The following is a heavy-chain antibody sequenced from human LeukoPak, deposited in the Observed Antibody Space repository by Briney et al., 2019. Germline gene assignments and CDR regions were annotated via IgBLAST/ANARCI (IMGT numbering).Heavy chain of an antibody. J-gene: IGHJ4*02. CDR2: IYHSGST. Sequence: PSETLSLTCTVSGYSISSGYYWGWIRQPPGKGLEWIGSIYHSGSTYYNPSLKSRVTISVDTSKNQFSLKLSSVTAADTAVYYCASYYDYVWGSYSTFDYWGQGTLVTVSS. D-gene: IGHD3-16*01. V-gene: IGHV4-38-2*02. CDR3: ASYYDYVWGSYSTFDY. CDR1: GYSISSGYY.